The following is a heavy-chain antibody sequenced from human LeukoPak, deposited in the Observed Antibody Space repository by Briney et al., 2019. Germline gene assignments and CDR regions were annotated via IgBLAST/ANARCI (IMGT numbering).Heavy chain of an antibody. CDR2: IYYSGST. CDR3: ARLQHLVSYYFDY. D-gene: IGHD6-13*01. V-gene: IGHV4-30-4*08. CDR1: GGSISSGDYY. Sequence: SETLSLTCTVSGGSISSGDYYWSWIRQPPGKGLEWIGYIYYSGSTYYNPSLKSRVTISIDTSKNQFSLKLSSATAADTAVYYCARLQHLVSYYFDYWGQGTLVTVSS. J-gene: IGHJ4*02.